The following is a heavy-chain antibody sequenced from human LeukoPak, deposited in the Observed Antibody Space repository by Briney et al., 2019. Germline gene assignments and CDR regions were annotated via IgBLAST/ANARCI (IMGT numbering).Heavy chain of an antibody. D-gene: IGHD4-17*01. CDR3: ARALTTVSPDY. V-gene: IGHV1-2*02. J-gene: IGHJ4*02. Sequence: ASVTFACKVSAYTFTTWYTHWVRQAPGQGLEWMGWINPDSGVANFAEKFQGRVTMTRDTSISTAYMELSSLRSDDTAVYYCARALTTVSPDYWGQGTLVTVSS. CDR2: INPDSGVA. CDR1: AYTFTTWY.